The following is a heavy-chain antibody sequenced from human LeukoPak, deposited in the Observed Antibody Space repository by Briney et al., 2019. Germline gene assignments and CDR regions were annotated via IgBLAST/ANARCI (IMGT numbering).Heavy chain of an antibody. V-gene: IGHV3-66*01. CDR1: GFTVSSNY. CDR3: AKGLEKYSSGWYVGY. J-gene: IGHJ4*02. Sequence: GGSLRLSCAASGFTVSSNYMSWVRQAPGKGLEWVSVIYSGGSTYYADSVKSRFTISRDNSKNTLYLQMNSLRAEDTAVYYCAKGLEKYSSGWYVGYWGQGTLVTVSS. D-gene: IGHD6-19*01. CDR2: IYSGGST.